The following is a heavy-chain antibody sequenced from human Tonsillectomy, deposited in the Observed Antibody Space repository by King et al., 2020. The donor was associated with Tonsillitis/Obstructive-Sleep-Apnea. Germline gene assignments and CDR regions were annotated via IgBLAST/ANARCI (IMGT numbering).Heavy chain of an antibody. CDR1: GGSFSAYY. CDR2: INHSGST. CDR3: ARGDLLTGYYASTDFDY. Sequence: VQLQQWGAGLLKPSEPLSLTCAVYGGSFSAYYWSWIRQPPGKGLEWIGEINHSGSTKYNPSLKSRVIISLDTSKNQFSLKLRSVTAADTAVYYCARGDLLTGYYASTDFDYWGQGTLVTVSA. D-gene: IGHD3-9*01. J-gene: IGHJ4*02. V-gene: IGHV4-34*01.